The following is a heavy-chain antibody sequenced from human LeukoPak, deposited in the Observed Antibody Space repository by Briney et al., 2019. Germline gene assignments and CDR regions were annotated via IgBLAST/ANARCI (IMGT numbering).Heavy chain of an antibody. D-gene: IGHD6-19*01. CDR2: IYHSGST. CDR3: ARDRWWLVDDAFDI. Sequence: PSETLSLTCAVSGGSISSSNWWSWVRQPPGKGLEWIGEIYHSGSTNYNPSLKSRVTISVDKSKNQFSLKLSSVTAADTAVYYCARDRWWLVDDAFDIWGQGTMVTVSS. J-gene: IGHJ3*02. CDR1: GGSISSSNW. V-gene: IGHV4-4*02.